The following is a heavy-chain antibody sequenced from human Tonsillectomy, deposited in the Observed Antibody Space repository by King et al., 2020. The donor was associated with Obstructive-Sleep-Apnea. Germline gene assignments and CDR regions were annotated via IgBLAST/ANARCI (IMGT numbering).Heavy chain of an antibody. CDR2: ISGYNGNT. V-gene: IGHV1-18*01. CDR1: GFTFTSFG. J-gene: IGHJ4*02. CDR3: ARDLQQVIHDN. Sequence: VQLVESGAEVRKPGASVKVSCKTSGFTFTSFGISWVRQAPGQGLEWIGVISGYNGNTNYVQKAQDRLTLTTATSTSTVYMEPRSLRSDDTAVYYSARDLQQVIHDNWGQGTLVTVSS. D-gene: IGHD6-13*01.